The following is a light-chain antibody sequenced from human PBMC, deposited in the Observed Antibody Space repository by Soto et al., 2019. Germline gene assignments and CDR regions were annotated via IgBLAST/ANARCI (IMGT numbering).Light chain of an antibody. V-gene: IGKV3-20*01. CDR1: QRASRQY. CDR3: QDFDSPQWT. Sequence: PGERATLSCRASQRASRQYLSWYQQSPDQPPSLLIYGFYMRADGIPDRFSGSGSGSEFTLTINRLEPEDFAVYYCQDFDSPQWTFVQGTKVEN. J-gene: IGKJ1*01. CDR2: GFY.